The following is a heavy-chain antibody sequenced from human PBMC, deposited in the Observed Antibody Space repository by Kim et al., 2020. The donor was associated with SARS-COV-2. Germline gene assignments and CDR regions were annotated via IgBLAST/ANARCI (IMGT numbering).Heavy chain of an antibody. J-gene: IGHJ4*02. CDR2: IHPDDSHA. CDR3: ATYLPVKGNYFDY. Sequence: GESLKISCKGSGYSFINYWIGWVRQLPGKGLEYMGSIHPDDSHARYSPSFQGQFTISADKSIGTAYLQWSSLRASDTAMYYCATYLPVKGNYFDYWGQGTLVTVSS. V-gene: IGHV5-51*01. D-gene: IGHD2-2*01. CDR1: GYSFINYW.